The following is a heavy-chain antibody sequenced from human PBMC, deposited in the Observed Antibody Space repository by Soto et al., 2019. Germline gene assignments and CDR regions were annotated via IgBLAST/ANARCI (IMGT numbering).Heavy chain of an antibody. J-gene: IGHJ4*02. CDR1: GGTFSSYA. D-gene: IGHD6-6*01. V-gene: IGHV1-69*13. CDR3: ARSREQLVFNVDY. Sequence: GAAVKVSCKASGGTFSSYAISWVRQAPGQGLEWMGGIIPIFGTANYAQKFQGRVTITADESTSTAYMELSSLRSEDTAVYYCARSREQLVFNVDYWGQGTLVTVSS. CDR2: IIPIFGTA.